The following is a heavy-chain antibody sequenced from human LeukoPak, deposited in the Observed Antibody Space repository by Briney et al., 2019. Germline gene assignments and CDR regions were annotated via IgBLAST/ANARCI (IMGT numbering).Heavy chain of an antibody. J-gene: IGHJ4*02. D-gene: IGHD2-2*01. CDR1: GGTFSSYA. Sequence: ASVTVSCKASGGTFSSYAISWVRQAPGQGLEWMGRIIPILGIANYAQKFQGRVTITADKSTSTAYMELSSLRSEDTAVYYCARHQSYCSSTSCYAAFDYWGQGTLVTVSS. CDR2: IIPILGIA. V-gene: IGHV1-69*04. CDR3: ARHQSYCSSTSCYAAFDY.